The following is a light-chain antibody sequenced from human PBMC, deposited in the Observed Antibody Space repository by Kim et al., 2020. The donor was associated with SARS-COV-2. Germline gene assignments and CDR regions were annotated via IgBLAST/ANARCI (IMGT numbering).Light chain of an antibody. CDR3: LQDYNYPRT. J-gene: IGKJ1*01. Sequence: AIQMTQSPSSLSASVGDRVTIPCRASQDIRNHLGWYQQKPGKAPKFLIYAASTLESGVPSRFSGSGSGTDFTLTISSLQPDDFASYYCLQDYNYPRTFGQGTKVDIK. V-gene: IGKV1-6*01. CDR2: AAS. CDR1: QDIRNH.